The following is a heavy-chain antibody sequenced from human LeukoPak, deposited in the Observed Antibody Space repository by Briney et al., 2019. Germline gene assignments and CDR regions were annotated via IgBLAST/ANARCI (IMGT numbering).Heavy chain of an antibody. V-gene: IGHV4-59*01. Sequence: SETLSLTCTVSGGSISSYYWSWIRQPPGKGLEWIGYIYYSGSTNYNPSLKSRVTISVDTSKNQFSLKLSSVTAADTAVYYCVTGRYSYGWYDHWGQGILVTVSS. CDR1: GGSISSYY. J-gene: IGHJ5*02. CDR2: IYYSGST. D-gene: IGHD1-26*01. CDR3: VTGRYSYGWYDH.